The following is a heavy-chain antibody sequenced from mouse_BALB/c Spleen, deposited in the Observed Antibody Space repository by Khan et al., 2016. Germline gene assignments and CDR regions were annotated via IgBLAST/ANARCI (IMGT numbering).Heavy chain of an antibody. CDR1: GYSITSDYA. V-gene: IGHV3-2*02. D-gene: IGHD1-1*01. J-gene: IGHJ3*01. CDR2: ISYSGST. Sequence: EVKLEVSGPGLVKPSQSLSLTCTVTGYSITSDYAWNWIRQFPGNKLEWMGYISYSGSTSYNPSLKSRISITRDTSKNQFFLQLNSVTTEDTATYYCARGDYGSSSWFAYWGQGTLVTVSA. CDR3: ARGDYGSSSWFAY.